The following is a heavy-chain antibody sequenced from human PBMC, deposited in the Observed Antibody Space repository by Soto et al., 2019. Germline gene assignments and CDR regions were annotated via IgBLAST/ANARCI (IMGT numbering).Heavy chain of an antibody. D-gene: IGHD2-2*01. V-gene: IGHV3-21*01. J-gene: IGHJ6*02. CDR1: GFTFSSYS. Sequence: GGSLRLSCAASGFTFSSYSMNWVRQAPGKGLEWVSCISSSSNYIYYADSVKGRFTISRDNAKKSLYLQMNSLRAEDTAVYFCVRDMTSQLPHYYGMDVWGQGTTVTVSS. CDR3: VRDMTSQLPHYYGMDV. CDR2: ISSSSNYI.